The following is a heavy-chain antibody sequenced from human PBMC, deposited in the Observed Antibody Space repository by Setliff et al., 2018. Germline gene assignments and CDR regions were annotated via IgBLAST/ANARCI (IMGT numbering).Heavy chain of an antibody. Sequence: KPSETLSLTCTVSGGSISSGVYYWTWIRQPAGKGLEWIGHVYSRGTTNYNPSLKSRVTMSIDTSKNKFSLKLSSVTAADTAVYYCARGPGAATGEGFDIWGQGTMVTVSS. CDR2: VYSRGTT. CDR3: ARGPGAATGEGFDI. D-gene: IGHD7-27*01. V-gene: IGHV4-61*09. J-gene: IGHJ3*02. CDR1: GGSISSGVYY.